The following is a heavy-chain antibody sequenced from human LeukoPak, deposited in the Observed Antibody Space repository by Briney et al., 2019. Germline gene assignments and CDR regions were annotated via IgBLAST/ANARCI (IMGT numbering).Heavy chain of an antibody. CDR1: GFTFSNFG. CDR3: AKDPGYVTKWSAGPHAN. D-gene: IGHD2-15*01. Sequence: PGGSLRLSCAASGFTFSNFGMHWVRQAPGKGLEWVALISYDGTNKYYADSVKGRFTISRDNPKNTLYVQVHTLRAEDTAVYYCAKDPGYVTKWSAGPHANWGQGTLVIVSS. CDR2: ISYDGTNK. J-gene: IGHJ4*02. V-gene: IGHV3-30*18.